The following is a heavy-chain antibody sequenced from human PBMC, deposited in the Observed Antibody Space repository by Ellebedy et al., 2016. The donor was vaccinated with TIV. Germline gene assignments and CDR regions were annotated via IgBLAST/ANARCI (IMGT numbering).Heavy chain of an antibody. V-gene: IGHV1-24*01. CDR3: VTDLEDGNYVRFFDL. J-gene: IGHJ2*01. CDR2: FDPEDDET. CDR1: GYTLTELS. Sequence: AASVKVSCKVSGYTLTELSMHWVRQAPGKGLEWMGGFDPEDDETIYAQKFQGRVTITEDTSTATAYMELSSLRSEDTAVYYCVTDLEDGNYVRFFDLWGRGTLVTVSS. D-gene: IGHD3-16*01.